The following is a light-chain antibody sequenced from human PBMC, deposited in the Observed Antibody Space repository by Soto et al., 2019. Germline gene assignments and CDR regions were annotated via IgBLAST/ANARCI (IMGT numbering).Light chain of an antibody. CDR2: KAS. Sequence: DIQMTQSPSTMSASGGERVTSTCRASQSIDSWLAWYQQKPGKAPKFLMYKASNLESGVPSRFSGSGSETEFTLTISSLQPDDFAIYYCQHYKSYPWTFGQGTKVDIK. J-gene: IGKJ1*01. CDR3: QHYKSYPWT. V-gene: IGKV1-5*03. CDR1: QSIDSW.